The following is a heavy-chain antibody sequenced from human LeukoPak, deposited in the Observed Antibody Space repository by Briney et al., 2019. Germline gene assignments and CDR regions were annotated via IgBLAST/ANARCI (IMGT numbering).Heavy chain of an antibody. CDR3: ARDGQTSGWNELDY. Sequence: SGGSLRLSCAASGFTFSSYTMNWVRQAPGKGLEWVSSISGSSTYIYHADSVKGRFTISRDNAKSSLYLQMNSLRAEDTAVYYCARDGQTSGWNELDYWGQGTLVTVSS. V-gene: IGHV3-21*01. CDR1: GFTFSSYT. D-gene: IGHD6-19*01. CDR2: ISGSSTYI. J-gene: IGHJ4*02.